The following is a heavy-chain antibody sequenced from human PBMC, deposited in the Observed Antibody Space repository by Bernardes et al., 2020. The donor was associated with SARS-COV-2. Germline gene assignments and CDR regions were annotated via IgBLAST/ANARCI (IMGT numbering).Heavy chain of an antibody. J-gene: IGHJ4*02. D-gene: IGHD3-22*01. CDR2: ISYIGTT. CDR1: GASITNYY. V-gene: IGHV4-59*13. Sequence: SETLSLTCNVSGASITNYYWTWIRQPPGKGLEWIGYISYIGTTNYNPSLNDRVTILADTAKRQISLRLSSVTAADTAKYYCARILYDSSGYQTQPLDLWGPGTLVTVSS. CDR3: ARILYDSSGYQTQPLDL.